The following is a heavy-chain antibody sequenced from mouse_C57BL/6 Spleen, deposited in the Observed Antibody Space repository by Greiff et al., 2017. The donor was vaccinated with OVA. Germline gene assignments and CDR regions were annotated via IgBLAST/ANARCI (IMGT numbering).Heavy chain of an antibody. D-gene: IGHD2-3*01. Sequence: QVHVKQPGAELVKPGASVKLSCKASGYTFTSYWMHWVKQRPGRGLEWIGRIDPNSGGTKYNEKFKSKATLTVDKPSSTAYMQLSSLTSEDSAVYYCARPVTTLYYYAMDYWGQGTSVTVSS. V-gene: IGHV1-72*01. CDR2: IDPNSGGT. J-gene: IGHJ4*01. CDR1: GYTFTSYW. CDR3: ARPVTTLYYYAMDY.